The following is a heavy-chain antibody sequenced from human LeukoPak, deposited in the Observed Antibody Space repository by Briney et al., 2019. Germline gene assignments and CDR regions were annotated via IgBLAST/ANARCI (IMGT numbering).Heavy chain of an antibody. J-gene: IGHJ4*02. CDR1: GYTFINHW. Sequence: ASVKVSCKASGYTFINHWMHWVRQAPGQGLEWVGLINPTGTRTLYAQKFQGRITLTRDMSTTTDYMELSSLTSEDTAVYYCAKAVRGVHQFDYWGQGTLVTVSS. CDR2: INPTGTRT. V-gene: IGHV1-46*01. D-gene: IGHD3-10*01. CDR3: AKAVRGVHQFDY.